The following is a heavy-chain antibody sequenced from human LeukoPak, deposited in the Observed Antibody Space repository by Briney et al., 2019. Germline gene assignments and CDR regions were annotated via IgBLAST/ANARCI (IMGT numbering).Heavy chain of an antibody. CDR3: AREGSSAVAGLFDY. V-gene: IGHV4-4*07. D-gene: IGHD6-19*01. J-gene: IGHJ4*02. CDR2: IYTSGST. CDR1: GGSISNYY. Sequence: ASETLSLTCTVSGGSISNYYWSWIRQPAGKGLEWIGRIYTSGSTNYNPSLKSRVTMSVDTSKNQFSLKLSSVTAADTAVYYCAREGSSAVAGLFDYWGQGTLVTVSS.